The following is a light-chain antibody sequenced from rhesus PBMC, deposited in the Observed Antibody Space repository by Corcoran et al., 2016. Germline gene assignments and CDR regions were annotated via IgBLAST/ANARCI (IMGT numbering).Light chain of an antibody. CDR3: QQYSSRPFT. J-gene: IGKJ3*01. Sequence: DIQMTQSPSSLSASVGDTVTITCRASQGISSWLAWYQPKPGKAPKLLIYKASSLQRGVPSRFSGSGAGTDFSLTISSLQSEDFATYYFQQYSSRPFTFGPGTKLDIK. CDR1: QGISSW. CDR2: KAS. V-gene: IGKV1-22*01.